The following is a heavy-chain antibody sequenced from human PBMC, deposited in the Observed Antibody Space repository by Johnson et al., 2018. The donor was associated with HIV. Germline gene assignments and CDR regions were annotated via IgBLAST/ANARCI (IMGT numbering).Heavy chain of an antibody. CDR3: ARARWYLGGGSCCAFDI. CDR1: GFTFSSYW. D-gene: IGHD2-15*01. J-gene: IGHJ3*02. V-gene: IGHV3-74*02. CDR2: IKTDGSNT. Sequence: EVQLVESGGGSVQPGGSLRLSCAASGFTFSSYWMHWVRQAPGKGLMWVSNIKTDGSNTNYADSVKGRFTISRDNAKNSLYLQMNSLRAEDTAVYYCARARWYLGGGSCCAFDIWGQGTMVTVSS.